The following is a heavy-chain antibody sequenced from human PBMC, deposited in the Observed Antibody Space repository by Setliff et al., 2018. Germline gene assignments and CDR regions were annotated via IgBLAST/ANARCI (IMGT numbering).Heavy chain of an antibody. D-gene: IGHD2-15*01. J-gene: IGHJ4*02. Sequence: PSETLSLTCGASGGSFSDYYWSWIRQTPGKGLEWIGEINHSGSTKCNPSLKSRVTLSVDTPKNQFSLKLSSVTAADTAVYYCGRAIYCSSGSCSFDYWGQGTLVTVSS. V-gene: IGHV4-34*01. CDR2: INHSGST. CDR3: GRAIYCSSGSCSFDY. CDR1: GGSFSDYY.